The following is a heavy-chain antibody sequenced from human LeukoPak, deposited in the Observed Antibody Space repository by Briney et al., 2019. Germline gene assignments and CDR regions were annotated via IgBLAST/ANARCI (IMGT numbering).Heavy chain of an antibody. D-gene: IGHD6-13*01. V-gene: IGHV4-59*01. J-gene: IGHJ5*02. CDR3: ARGRSSWYPGNWFDP. CDR2: IYYSGST. CDR1: GGSISSYY. Sequence: PSETLSLTCTVSGGSISSYYWSWIRQPPGKGLEWIGYIYYSGSTNYNPSLKSRVTISVDTSKNQFSLKLSSVTAADTAVYYCARGRSSWYPGNWFDPWGQGTLVTVSS.